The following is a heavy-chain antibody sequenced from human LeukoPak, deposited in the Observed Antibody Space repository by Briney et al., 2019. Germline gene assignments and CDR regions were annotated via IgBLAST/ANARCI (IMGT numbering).Heavy chain of an antibody. Sequence: ASVKVSCKASGYTFTSYDINWVRQATGQGLEWMGWMNPNSGNTGYAQKFQGRVTITKNTSISTAYMELSSLRSEDTAVYYCARGPAWEGTHYYFDHWGQGIMVTVSS. D-gene: IGHD1-26*01. J-gene: IGHJ4*02. V-gene: IGHV1-8*03. CDR2: MNPNSGNT. CDR1: GYTFTSYD. CDR3: ARGPAWEGTHYYFDH.